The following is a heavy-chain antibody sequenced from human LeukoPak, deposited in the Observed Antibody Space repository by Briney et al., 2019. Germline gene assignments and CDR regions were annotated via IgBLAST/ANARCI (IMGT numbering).Heavy chain of an antibody. Sequence: GASVKVSCKASGYTFTSYGISWVRQAPGQGLEWMGWISAYNGNINYAQKLQGRVTMTTDTSTSTAYMELRSLRSDDTAVYYCARGGWYLAALYYYYYGMDVWGQGTTVTVSS. J-gene: IGHJ6*02. CDR2: ISAYNGNI. D-gene: IGHD2-15*01. V-gene: IGHV1-18*01. CDR1: GYTFTSYG. CDR3: ARGGWYLAALYYYYYGMDV.